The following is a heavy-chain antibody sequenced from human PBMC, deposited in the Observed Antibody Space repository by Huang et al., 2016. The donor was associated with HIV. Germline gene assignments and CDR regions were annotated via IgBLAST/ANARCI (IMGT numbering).Heavy chain of an antibody. CDR1: GFIFNDFA. CDR2: VRSKAFGGAS. V-gene: IGHV3-49*03. J-gene: IGHJ6*03. D-gene: IGHD4-17*01. Sequence: QLVESGGDSVQSGRSLRLSCRGSGFIFNDFAINWFRQSPGKGLEWMGFVRSKAFGGASRSAPSVKDRFTVARDEAKNVAFLQMDTLQVDDTAIYYCSPSGDDYFYFYMDVWGNGTTVIVS. CDR3: SPSGDDYFYFYMDV.